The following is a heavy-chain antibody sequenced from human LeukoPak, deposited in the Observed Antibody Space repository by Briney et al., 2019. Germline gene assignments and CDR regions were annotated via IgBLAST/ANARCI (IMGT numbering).Heavy chain of an antibody. Sequence: GGSLRHSCAASGFTFSSYGMHWVRQAPGKGLEWVAVIWYDGSNKYYADSVKGRFTISRDNSKNTLYLQMNSLRAEDTAVYYCARAPIYDFWSGSFDYWGQGTLVTVSS. V-gene: IGHV3-33*01. CDR3: ARAPIYDFWSGSFDY. J-gene: IGHJ4*02. CDR2: IWYDGSNK. CDR1: GFTFSSYG. D-gene: IGHD3-3*01.